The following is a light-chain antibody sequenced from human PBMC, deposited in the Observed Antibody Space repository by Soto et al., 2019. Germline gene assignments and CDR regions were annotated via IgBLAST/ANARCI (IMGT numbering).Light chain of an antibody. CDR2: AAS. CDR1: QGIDRW. Sequence: DIQMTQSPSSLSASVGDRVTITCRASQGIDRWLAWYQQKPGKAAKVLIYAASSLRSGVPSRFSGSGSGTDFSLTINSLQPEDFATYYCKQSKSFPLTFGGGTKVEIK. CDR3: KQSKSFPLT. J-gene: IGKJ4*01. V-gene: IGKV1-12*01.